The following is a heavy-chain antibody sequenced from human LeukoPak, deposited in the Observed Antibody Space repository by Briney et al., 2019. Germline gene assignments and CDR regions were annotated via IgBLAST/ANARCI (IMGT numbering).Heavy chain of an antibody. Sequence: GGSLRLSCAASEFSVGSNYMTWVRQAPGKGLEWVSLIYSGGSTYYADSVKGRFTISRDNSKNTVHLQMNSLRAEDTAMYYCARRAGDYSHPYDYWGQGTLVTVSS. CDR3: ARRAGDYSHPYDY. D-gene: IGHD3-22*01. J-gene: IGHJ4*02. V-gene: IGHV3-66*04. CDR2: IYSGGST. CDR1: EFSVGSNY.